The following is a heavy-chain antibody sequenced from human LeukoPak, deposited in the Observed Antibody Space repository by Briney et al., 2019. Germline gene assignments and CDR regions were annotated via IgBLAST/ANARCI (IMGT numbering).Heavy chain of an antibody. J-gene: IGHJ5*02. CDR3: AREPPVVPAAKLGPLRSGSNWFDP. Sequence: ASVKVSCKASGYTFTSYCMHWVRQAPGQGLEWMGIINPSGGSTSYAQKFQGRVTMTRDTSTSTVYMELSSLRSEDTAVYYCAREPPVVPAAKLGPLRSGSNWFDPWGQGTLVTVSS. D-gene: IGHD2-2*01. V-gene: IGHV1-46*01. CDR2: INPSGGST. CDR1: GYTFTSYC.